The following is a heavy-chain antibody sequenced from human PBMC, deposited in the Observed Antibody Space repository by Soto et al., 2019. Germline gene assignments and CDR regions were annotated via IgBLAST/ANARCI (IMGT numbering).Heavy chain of an antibody. CDR2: MNPYTGKA. CDR1: GYTFTTYD. CDR3: ARRKERSGPNYFDY. Sequence: QVQLVQSGAEVKKPGASVEVSCKASGYTFTTYDINWVRQAPGQGLEWMGWMNPYTGKAGYAQKFQGRVTMTRDNSISTAYLELSGLRSDDTAVYYCARRKERSGPNYFDYWGQGTLVTVSS. D-gene: IGHD6-25*01. V-gene: IGHV1-8*01. J-gene: IGHJ4*02.